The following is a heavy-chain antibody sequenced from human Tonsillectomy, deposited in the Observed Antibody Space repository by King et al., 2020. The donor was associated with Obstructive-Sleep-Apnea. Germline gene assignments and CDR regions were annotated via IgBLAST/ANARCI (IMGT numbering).Heavy chain of an antibody. D-gene: IGHD3-9*01. J-gene: IGHJ4*02. CDR3: AKGTYYDLLTGSPFDY. CDR2: ISGGGGSM. V-gene: IGHV3-23*04. Sequence: QLVQSGGGLVQPGGSLRLSCAASGFIFTSYAMNWVRQAPGKGLEWVSGISGGGGSMYYADSVKGRFTISRDNSKNTLHLQMNSLRAVDTAVYYCAKGTYYDLLTGSPFDYWGQGTLVAVSA. CDR1: GFIFTSYA.